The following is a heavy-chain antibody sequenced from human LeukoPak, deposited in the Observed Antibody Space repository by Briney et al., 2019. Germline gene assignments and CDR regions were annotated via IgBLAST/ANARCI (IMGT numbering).Heavy chain of an antibody. Sequence: GGSLRLSCAASGFTFTNYWMSWVRQAPGKGLEWVSGISWNSDIIGYGDSVKGRFTISRDNAKNSLYLQMNSLRAEDTAVYYCAELGITMIGGVWGKGTTVTISS. CDR3: AELGITMIGGV. D-gene: IGHD3-10*02. V-gene: IGHV3-9*01. CDR1: GFTFTNYW. J-gene: IGHJ6*04. CDR2: ISWNSDII.